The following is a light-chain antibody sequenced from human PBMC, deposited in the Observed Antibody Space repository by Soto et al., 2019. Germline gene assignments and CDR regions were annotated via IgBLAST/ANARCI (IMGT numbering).Light chain of an antibody. CDR3: QHYDSSPYT. J-gene: IGKJ2*01. V-gene: IGKV3-20*01. Sequence: EIVLTQSPGTLSLSPGETASLSCRASQSVSGSYFAWYQQKPGQAPRLLIYGPSSRATGIPDRFSGSGSGTDFTLTINRVEPEDSAVYFCQHYDSSPYTFGQGTKLEIK. CDR2: GPS. CDR1: QSVSGSY.